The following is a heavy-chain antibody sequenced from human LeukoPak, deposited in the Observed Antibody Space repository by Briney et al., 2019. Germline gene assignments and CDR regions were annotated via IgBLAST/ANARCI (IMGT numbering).Heavy chain of an antibody. CDR1: GYTFTTYD. D-gene: IGHD1-14*01. CDR2: MNPNSGNT. Sequence: ASVKVSCKASGYTFTTYDINWVRQATGQGLEWMGWMNPNSGNTDYAQTFQGRVTMTRNTSITTAFMELNNLRSEDTAVYYCARGPPEHPQGYWGQGTLVTVSS. J-gene: IGHJ4*02. CDR3: ARGPPEHPQGY. V-gene: IGHV1-8*01.